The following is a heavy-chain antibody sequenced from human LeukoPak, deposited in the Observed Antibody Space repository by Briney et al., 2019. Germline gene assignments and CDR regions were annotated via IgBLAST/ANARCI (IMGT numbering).Heavy chain of an antibody. CDR2: ISAYSGDT. CDR3: ARGWLAETMVVTPYNY. J-gene: IGHJ4*02. D-gene: IGHD4-23*01. Sequence: EASVKVSCKASGYTFTSYGISWVRQAPGQGLEWMGWISAYSGDTNYAQKFQGRATMTTDTSTSTAYMELRSLSSDDTAVYYCARGWLAETMVVTPYNYWGRGTLVTVSS. CDR1: GYTFTSYG. V-gene: IGHV1-18*01.